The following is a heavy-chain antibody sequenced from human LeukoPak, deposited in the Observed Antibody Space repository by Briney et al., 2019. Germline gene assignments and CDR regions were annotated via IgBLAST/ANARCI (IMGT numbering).Heavy chain of an antibody. J-gene: IGHJ4*02. V-gene: IGHV3-74*01. D-gene: IGHD2-15*01. Sequence: GGSLRLSCATSGFTFSDYWMHWVRQAPGDGLVWVSRINSDGSSTSYADSVRGRFTISRDNAKNTLYLQMSSLRADDTAVYYCTTVNVPATSYWGQGTLVTVSS. CDR2: INSDGSST. CDR3: TTVNVPATSY. CDR1: GFTFSDYW.